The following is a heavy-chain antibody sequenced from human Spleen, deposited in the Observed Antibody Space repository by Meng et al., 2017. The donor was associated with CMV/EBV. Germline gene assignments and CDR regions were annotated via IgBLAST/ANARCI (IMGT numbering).Heavy chain of an antibody. CDR1: GYSFTSYW. Sequence: GYSFTSYWIGWVRQMPGKGLEWMGIIYPGDSDTRYSPSFQGQVTISADKSISTAYLQWSSLKASDTAMYYCARQVDSSGYYVGFFDYWGQGTLVTVSS. D-gene: IGHD3-22*01. CDR3: ARQVDSSGYYVGFFDY. CDR2: IYPGDSDT. J-gene: IGHJ4*02. V-gene: IGHV5-51*01.